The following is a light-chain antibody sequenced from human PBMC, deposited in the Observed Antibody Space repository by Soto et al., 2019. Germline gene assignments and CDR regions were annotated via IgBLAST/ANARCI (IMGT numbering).Light chain of an antibody. CDR2: STN. J-gene: IGLJ2*01. V-gene: IGLV8-61*01. CDR3: AVYVGSGTVV. Sequence: QTVVSQEPSFSVYPGETVTLTCGLSSASVLTSYDPSWYQQTPGQAPRTLIYSTNIRSSGVTDRFSGSILGNKAALPITGAQADDEADYYCAVYVGSGTVVFGGGTKLTVL. CDR1: SASVLTSYD.